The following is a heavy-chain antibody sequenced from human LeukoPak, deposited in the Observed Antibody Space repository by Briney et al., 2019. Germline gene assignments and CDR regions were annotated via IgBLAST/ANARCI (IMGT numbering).Heavy chain of an antibody. CDR2: IGGSGGKT. CDR1: GFTFSMYA. Sequence: GGSLRLSCAASGFTFSMYAMGWVRQAPGKGLEWVSTIGGSGGKTYYADSVKGRITISRDNSKNTVYLQINSLRADDTAVYYCAKGGGYIDYWGQGTLVTVSS. CDR3: AKGGGYIDY. D-gene: IGHD2-15*01. J-gene: IGHJ4*02. V-gene: IGHV3-23*01.